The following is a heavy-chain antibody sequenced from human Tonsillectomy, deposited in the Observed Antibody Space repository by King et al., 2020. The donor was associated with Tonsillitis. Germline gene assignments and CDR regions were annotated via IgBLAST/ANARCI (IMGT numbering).Heavy chain of an antibody. D-gene: IGHD6-13*01. CDR3: AREQSNFGSWSYYFDY. J-gene: IGHJ4*02. CDR1: GFTFSSYW. V-gene: IGHV3-74*01. Sequence: VQLVESGGGLVQPGGSLRLSCAASGFTFSSYWRHWVRQAPGKGLVWVSRINSDGSSTSYADSVKGRFTISRDNAKNTLYLQMNSLRGEDTAVYYCAREQSNFGSWSYYFDYWGQGTLVTVSS. CDR2: INSDGSST.